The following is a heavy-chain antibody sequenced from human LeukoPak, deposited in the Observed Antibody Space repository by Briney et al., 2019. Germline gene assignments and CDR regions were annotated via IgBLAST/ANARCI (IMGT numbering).Heavy chain of an antibody. Sequence: PGGSLRLSCAASGFTFSDYYMSWIRQAPGKGLEWVSYISSSGSTIYYAGSVKGRFPISRDNAKNSLYLQMNSLRAEDTAVYYCARDLTAAGKGLDYWGQGTLVTVSS. V-gene: IGHV3-11*01. J-gene: IGHJ4*02. CDR2: ISSSGSTI. CDR3: ARDLTAAGKGLDY. D-gene: IGHD6-13*01. CDR1: GFTFSDYY.